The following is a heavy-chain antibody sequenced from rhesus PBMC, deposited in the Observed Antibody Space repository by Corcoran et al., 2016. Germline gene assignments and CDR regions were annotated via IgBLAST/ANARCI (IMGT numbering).Heavy chain of an antibody. J-gene: IGHJ6*01. Sequence: EVQLVESGGGLAKPGGSLRLSCAASGFTFSSYWMNWVRQTPGKGLGWILAINCVGCITYYADSVKGRFINSRDNSKNTLSLQMNSLRAEDTAVYYCAKDGGYCSSTYCSSGGYYGLDSWGQGVVVTVSS. V-gene: IGHV3S42*01. CDR1: GFTFSSYW. D-gene: IGHD2-15*01. CDR2: INCVGCIT. CDR3: AKDGGYCSSTYCSSGGYYGLDS.